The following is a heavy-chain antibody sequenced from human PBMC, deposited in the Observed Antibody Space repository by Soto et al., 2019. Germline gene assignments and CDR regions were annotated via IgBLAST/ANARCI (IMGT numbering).Heavy chain of an antibody. CDR1: GGSFSGYY. Sequence: ASETLSLTCAVYGGSFSGYYWSWIRQPPGKGLEWIGEINHSGSTNYNPSLKSRVTISVDTSKNQFSLKLSSVTAADTAVYYCARFEPAAPFDYCGQGTLVTVSS. CDR3: ARFEPAAPFDY. J-gene: IGHJ4*02. CDR2: INHSGST. V-gene: IGHV4-34*01. D-gene: IGHD2-2*01.